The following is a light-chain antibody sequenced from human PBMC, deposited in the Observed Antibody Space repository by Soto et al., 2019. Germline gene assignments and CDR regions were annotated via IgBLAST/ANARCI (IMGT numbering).Light chain of an antibody. V-gene: IGLV1-44*01. J-gene: IGLJ3*02. CDR2: NND. CDR1: SSNIGSNS. Sequence: QLVLTQPPSASGTPGQRVTISCSGSSSNIGSNSVNWYQLLPGTAPKLLIYNNDQRPSGVPDRFSGSKSGTSASLAISGLQSEDEADYYCAAWDDSLNGGVFGGGTKLTVL. CDR3: AAWDDSLNGGV.